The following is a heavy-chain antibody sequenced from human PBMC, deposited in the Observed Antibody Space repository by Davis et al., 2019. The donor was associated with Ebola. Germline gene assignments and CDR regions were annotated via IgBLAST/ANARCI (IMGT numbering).Heavy chain of an antibody. CDR1: GGSFSGYS. J-gene: IGHJ5*02. CDR2: INHRGST. V-gene: IGHV4-34*01. CDR3: ARHESTWFWFDP. Sequence: MPSETLSLTCAVSGGSFSGYSWSWIRQPPGKGLEWIGEINHRGSTNYNPSLRSRVTISVDTSKNQFSLKLSSVTAADTAVYYCARHESTWFWFDPWGQGTLVTVSS. D-gene: IGHD3-10*01.